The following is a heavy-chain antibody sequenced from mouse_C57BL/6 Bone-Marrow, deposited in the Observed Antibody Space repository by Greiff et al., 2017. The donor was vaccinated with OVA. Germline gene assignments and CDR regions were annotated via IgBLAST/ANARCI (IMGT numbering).Heavy chain of an antibody. CDR1: GFTFTSYG. CDR2: IYPRSGNI. CDR3: ARHWDSLAY. D-gene: IGHD4-1*01. J-gene: IGHJ3*01. Sequence: VKLMESGAELARPGASVKLSCKASGFTFTSYGISWVKQRTGQGLEWIGEIYPRSGNIYYNEKVKGKATLTADKSSRTAYMELRSLTSEDCAVYFCARHWDSLAYWGQGTLVTVSA. V-gene: IGHV1-81*01.